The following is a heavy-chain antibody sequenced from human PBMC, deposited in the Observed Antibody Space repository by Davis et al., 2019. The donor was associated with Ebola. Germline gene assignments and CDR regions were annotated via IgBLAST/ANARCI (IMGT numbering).Heavy chain of an antibody. CDR2: IYYSGST. Sequence: SETLSLTCAVYGGSISSYYWSWIRQPPGKGLEWIGYIYYSGSTNYNPSPKSRVIISVDTSKNQFSLKLSSVTAADTAVYYCAGGVATAVFDYCGQGTLVTVSS. J-gene: IGHJ4*02. CDR3: AGGVATAVFDY. V-gene: IGHV4-59*01. CDR1: GGSISSYY. D-gene: IGHD5-12*01.